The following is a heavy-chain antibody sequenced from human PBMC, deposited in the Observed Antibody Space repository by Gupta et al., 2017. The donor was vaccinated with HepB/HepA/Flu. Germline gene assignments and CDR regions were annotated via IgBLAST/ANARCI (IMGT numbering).Heavy chain of an antibody. CDR1: GFTFGDYA. Sequence: EVQLVESGGGLVQPGRSLRLSCTVSGFTFGDYARTWVRQAPGKGLEWVGSIMSKADGGATEYAASVNGRFTISTDDFKSIAYLQMNSLKTEDTAVYYCTRWKVTATLRYWGQGTLVTVSS. V-gene: IGHV3-49*04. CDR2: IMSKADGGAT. D-gene: IGHD2-21*02. J-gene: IGHJ4*02. CDR3: TRWKVTATLRY.